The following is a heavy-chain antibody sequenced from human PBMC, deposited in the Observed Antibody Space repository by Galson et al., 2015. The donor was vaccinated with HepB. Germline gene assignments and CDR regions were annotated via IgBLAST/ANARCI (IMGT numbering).Heavy chain of an antibody. J-gene: IGHJ6*02. Sequence: QSGAEVKKPGESLKISCKGSGYSFTSYWIGWVRQMPGKGLEWMGIIYPGDSDTRYSPSFQGQVTISADKSISTAYLQWSSLKASDTAMYYCARSRDDSSGWYDWGTSGYYYYYGMDVWGQGTTVTVSS. CDR3: ARSRDDSSGWYDWGTSGYYYYYGMDV. CDR2: IYPGDSDT. V-gene: IGHV5-51*01. D-gene: IGHD6-19*01. CDR1: GYSFTSYW.